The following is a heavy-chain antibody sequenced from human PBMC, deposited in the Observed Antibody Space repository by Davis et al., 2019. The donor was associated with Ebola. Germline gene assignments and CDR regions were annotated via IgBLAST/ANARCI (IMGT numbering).Heavy chain of an antibody. Sequence: PGGSLRLSCAASGFTFSNAWMSWVRQAPGKGLEWVGRIKSKTDGGTTDYAAPVKGRFTILRDDSKNTLYLQMNSLKTEDTAVYYCTTDRGQQLALGYGMDVWGKGTTVTVSS. CDR2: IKSKTDGGTT. D-gene: IGHD6-13*01. V-gene: IGHV3-15*01. J-gene: IGHJ6*04. CDR1: GFTFSNAW. CDR3: TTDRGQQLALGYGMDV.